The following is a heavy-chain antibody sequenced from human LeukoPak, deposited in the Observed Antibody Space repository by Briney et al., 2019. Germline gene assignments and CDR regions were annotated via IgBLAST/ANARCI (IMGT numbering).Heavy chain of an antibody. V-gene: IGHV3-21*01. CDR2: ISGGGDYI. CDR3: ARDQSCIGDSCRDY. J-gene: IGHJ4*02. D-gene: IGHD2-15*01. Sequence: AGGSLRLSCAASGLTLSPYTMNWVRQAPGKGLEWVSSISGGGDYIYYADSVKGRFTISRDNTKNSVYLQINSLRSEDTAVYFCARDQSCIGDSCRDYWGQGTLVIVSS. CDR1: GLTLSPYT.